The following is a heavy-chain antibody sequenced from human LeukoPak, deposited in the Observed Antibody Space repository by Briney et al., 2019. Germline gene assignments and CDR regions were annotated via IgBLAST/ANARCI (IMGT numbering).Heavy chain of an antibody. J-gene: IGHJ4*02. CDR3: AREGTYYDSSGYHFPIDY. Sequence: GGSLRLSCAASGFTVSSNYMSWVRQAPGKGLEWASVIYSGGSTYYADSVKGRFTISRHNSKNTLYLQMNSLRAEDTAVYYCAREGTYYDSSGYHFPIDYWGQGTLVTVSS. V-gene: IGHV3-53*04. CDR1: GFTVSSNY. D-gene: IGHD3-22*01. CDR2: IYSGGST.